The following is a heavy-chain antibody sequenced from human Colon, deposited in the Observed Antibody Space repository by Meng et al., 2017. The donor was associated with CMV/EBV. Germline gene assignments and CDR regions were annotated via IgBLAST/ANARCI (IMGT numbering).Heavy chain of an antibody. CDR3: VKGLGGTSAFAD. CDR1: GFTLSDHF. J-gene: IGHJ4*02. V-gene: IGHV3-72*01. Sequence: SGFTLSDHFMGWVRQAPGKGLVWVGHSGNKGVSYGTEYAASVEGRFSISRHELENIVDLRMNSLKSEDTAIYYCVKGLGGTSAFADWGQGTLVTVSS. D-gene: IGHD1-26*01. CDR2: SGNKGVSYGT.